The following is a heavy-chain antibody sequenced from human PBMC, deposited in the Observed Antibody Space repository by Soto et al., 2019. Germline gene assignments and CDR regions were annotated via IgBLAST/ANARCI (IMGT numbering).Heavy chain of an antibody. Sequence: PRGSLRLSCAASGFTFNRNGMHWVRPAPGKGLEWVAVISHDGTYGFYADSVKGRFSISRDNSKNTVFLEMNSLRVEDTAVYYCAKDGGSGSYSGWFDPWGQGSLVTVS. CDR1: GFTFNRNG. D-gene: IGHD3-10*01. V-gene: IGHV3-30*18. CDR2: ISHDGTYG. CDR3: AKDGGSGSYSGWFDP. J-gene: IGHJ5*02.